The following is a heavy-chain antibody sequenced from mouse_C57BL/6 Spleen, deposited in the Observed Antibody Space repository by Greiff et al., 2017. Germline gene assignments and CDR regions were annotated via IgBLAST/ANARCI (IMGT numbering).Heavy chain of an antibody. CDR2: IYWDDDK. CDR1: GFSLSTSGMG. J-gene: IGHJ4*01. CDR3: ARETDSSGYNYSMDY. Sequence: QVPLKESGPGILQSSQTLSLTCSFSGFSLSTSGMGVSWIRQPSGKGLEWLAHIYWDDDKRYNPSLKSRLTISKDTSRNQVFLKITSVDTADTATYYCARETDSSGYNYSMDYWGQGTSVTVSS. D-gene: IGHD3-2*02. V-gene: IGHV8-12*01.